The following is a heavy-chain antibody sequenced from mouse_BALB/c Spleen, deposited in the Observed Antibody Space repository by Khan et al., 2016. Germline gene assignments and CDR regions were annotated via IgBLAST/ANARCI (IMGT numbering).Heavy chain of an antibody. V-gene: IGHV1S135*01. CDR3: ASSTQSFYAMDY. CDR1: GYSFTSYY. Sequence: VQLQQSGPELMKPGASVKISCKASGYSFTSYYMHWVKQSHGKSLEWIGYIDPFNGGTSYNQKFKGKATLTVDKSSRPAYMHLSSLTSEDSAVYYCASSTQSFYAMDYWGQGTAVTVSS. J-gene: IGHJ4*01. D-gene: IGHD1-1*01. CDR2: IDPFNGGT.